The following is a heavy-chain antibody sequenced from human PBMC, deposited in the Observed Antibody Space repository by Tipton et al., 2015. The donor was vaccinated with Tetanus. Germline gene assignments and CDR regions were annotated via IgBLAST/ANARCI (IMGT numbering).Heavy chain of an antibody. Sequence: TLSLTCTVYGGAISSYYLSFVPRPPVKRLYGIANLYYSASTNYNPSLKSRVTISVDTSKNQFSLKLSSVTAADTAVYYCARRSFPVRGGYCFDYWGRGALVTVSS. CDR1: GGAISSYY. J-gene: IGHJ4*02. CDR3: ARRSFPVRGGYCFDY. V-gene: IGHV4-59*08. D-gene: IGHD1-1*01. CDR2: LYYSAST.